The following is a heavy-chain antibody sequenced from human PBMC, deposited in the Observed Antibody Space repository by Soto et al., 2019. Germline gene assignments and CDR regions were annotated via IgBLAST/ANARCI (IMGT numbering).Heavy chain of an antibody. CDR3: AKDIALAQWLVTDYFDY. V-gene: IGHV3-23*01. D-gene: IGHD6-19*01. CDR1: GFTFSSYA. CDR2: ISGSGGST. J-gene: IGHJ4*02. Sequence: QPGGSLRLSCAASGFTFSSYAMSWVRQAPGKGLEWVSAISGSGGSTYYADSVKGRFTISRDNSKNTLYLQMNSLRAEDTAVYYCAKDIALAQWLVTDYFDYWGQGTLVTVSS.